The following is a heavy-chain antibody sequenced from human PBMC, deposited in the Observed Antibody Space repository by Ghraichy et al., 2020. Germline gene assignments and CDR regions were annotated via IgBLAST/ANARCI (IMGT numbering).Heavy chain of an antibody. Sequence: GESLNISCAASGFTFSSKWMNWVRQAPGKGLEWVANIRQDGTEKFYADSVRGRFTISRDNAKNALYLQMDSLGVEDTAVYYCARAYDFVWGLDQWGQGVLVTVSS. CDR2: IRQDGTEK. V-gene: IGHV3-7*01. CDR1: GFTFSSKW. CDR3: ARAYDFVWGLDQ. D-gene: IGHD3-16*01. J-gene: IGHJ4*02.